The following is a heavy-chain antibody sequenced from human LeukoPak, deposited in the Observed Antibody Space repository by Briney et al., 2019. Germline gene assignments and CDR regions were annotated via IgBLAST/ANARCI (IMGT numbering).Heavy chain of an antibody. CDR3: ASEGAGNFDY. V-gene: IGHV4-61*01. CDR1: GGSVSSGSYY. J-gene: IGHJ4*02. Sequence: SETLSLACTVSGGSVSSGSYYWSCLRQPPGKGLEWIGYIYYSGSTNYNPSLNSRVTISVDTSKNQFSLKLSSVTAADTALYCCASEGAGNFDYWGQGTLVTVSS. CDR2: IYYSGST. D-gene: IGHD6-13*01.